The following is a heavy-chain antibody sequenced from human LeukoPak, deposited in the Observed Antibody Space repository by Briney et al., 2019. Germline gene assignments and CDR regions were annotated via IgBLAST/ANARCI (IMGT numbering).Heavy chain of an antibody. Sequence: GGSLRLSCAASGFTFSSYSMNWVRQAPGKGLEWVSSITSSSSYIYYADSVKGRFTVSRDDAKNSLYLQMNSLRAEDTAIYYCARDRLVLRPRSSSDYWGQGTLVTVSS. V-gene: IGHV3-21*01. CDR3: ARDRLVLRPRSSSDY. D-gene: IGHD6-6*01. CDR1: GFTFSSYS. J-gene: IGHJ4*02. CDR2: ITSSSSYI.